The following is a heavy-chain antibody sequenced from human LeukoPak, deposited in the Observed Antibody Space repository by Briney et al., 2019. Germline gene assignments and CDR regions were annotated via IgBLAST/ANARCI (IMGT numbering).Heavy chain of an antibody. V-gene: IGHV4-59*12. CDR1: GGSISSYY. J-gene: IGHJ5*02. CDR3: ARLRGCSGGRCYGTYRWFDP. D-gene: IGHD2-15*01. CDR2: IYYSGST. Sequence: SETLSLTCTVSGGSISSYYWSWIRQPPGKGLEWIGYIYYSGSTNYNPSLKSRVTISVDTSKNQFSLKLSSVTAADTAVYYCARLRGCSGGRCYGTYRWFDPWGQGTLVTVSS.